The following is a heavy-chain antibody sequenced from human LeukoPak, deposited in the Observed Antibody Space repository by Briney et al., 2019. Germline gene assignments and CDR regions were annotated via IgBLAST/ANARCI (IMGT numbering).Heavy chain of an antibody. J-gene: IGHJ5*02. CDR1: GTSISGPS. CDR3: ARRPVEMAAIGEDNWLDP. CDR2: IYSRGAT. Sequence: KPSETLSLTCTVSGTSISGPSWNWIRQPPGKGLEWIGRIYSRGATIYNPSLKGRITMSLDTSKNQFSLKLSSVTAADTAVYYCARRPVEMAAIGEDNWLDPWGQGTLVTVSS. D-gene: IGHD5-24*01. V-gene: IGHV4-4*08.